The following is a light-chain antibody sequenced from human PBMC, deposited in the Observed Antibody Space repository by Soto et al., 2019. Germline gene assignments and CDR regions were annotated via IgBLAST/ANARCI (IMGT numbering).Light chain of an antibody. J-gene: IGLJ3*02. CDR2: RNN. Sequence: QSVLTQPPSASGTPGQRVTISCSGSSSNIGSNYVYWYQQLPGTAPKLLIYRNNQRPSGVPDRFSGSKSGTSASLAISGLRSEDEPTYYFAAWDDSLSGVVFGGGTKLTVL. V-gene: IGLV1-47*01. CDR1: SSNIGSNY. CDR3: AAWDDSLSGVV.